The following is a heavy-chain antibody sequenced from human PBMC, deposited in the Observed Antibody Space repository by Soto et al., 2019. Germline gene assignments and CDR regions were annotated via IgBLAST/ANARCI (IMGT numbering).Heavy chain of an antibody. CDR2: IIPIFGTA. CDR1: GGTFSSYA. V-gene: IGHV1-69*13. J-gene: IGHJ3*02. D-gene: IGHD3-16*02. CDR3: ARDLSIAGPDAFDI. Sequence: GASVKVSCKASGGTFSSYAISWVRQAPGQGLEWMGGIIPIFGTANYAQKFQGRVTITADESTSTAYMELSSLRSEDTAVYYCARDLSIAGPDAFDIWGQGTMVTV.